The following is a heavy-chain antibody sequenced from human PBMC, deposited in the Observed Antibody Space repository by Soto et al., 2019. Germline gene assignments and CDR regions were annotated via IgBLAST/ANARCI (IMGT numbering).Heavy chain of an antibody. D-gene: IGHD2-2*01. CDR2: IYYSGST. Sequence: QVQLQESGPGLVKPSETLSLTCTVSGGSISRYYWSWIRQPPGKGLEWIGYIYYSGSTNYNPSLKSRVTISVDTSKNQFSLQLSSVTAADTAVYYCARGRGGWFINQLLNAFDIWGQGTMVTVSS. CDR3: ARGRGGWFINQLLNAFDI. J-gene: IGHJ3*02. V-gene: IGHV4-59*01. CDR1: GGSISRYY.